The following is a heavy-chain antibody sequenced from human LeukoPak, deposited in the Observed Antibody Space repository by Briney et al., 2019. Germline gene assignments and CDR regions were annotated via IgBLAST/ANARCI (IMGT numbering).Heavy chain of an antibody. CDR3: ARRRDYSSRYYYYYGMDV. V-gene: IGHV1-8*01. CDR2: MNPNSGNT. D-gene: IGHD6-13*01. CDR1: GYTFTSYD. Sequence: GASVKVSCKASGYTFTSYDINWVRQATGQGLEWMGWMNPNSGNTGYAQKFQGRVTMTRNTSISTAYMELSSLRSEDTAVYYCARRRDYSSRYYYYYGMDVWGQGTTVTVSS. J-gene: IGHJ6*02.